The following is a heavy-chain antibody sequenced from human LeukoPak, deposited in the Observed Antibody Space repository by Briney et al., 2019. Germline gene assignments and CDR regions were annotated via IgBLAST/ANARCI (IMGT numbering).Heavy chain of an antibody. CDR2: INPSGGST. V-gene: IGHV1-46*02. CDR1: GGTFDSYS. Sequence: GASVKVSCKASGGTFDSYSISWVRQAPGQGLEWMGIINPSGGSTSYAQKFQGRVTMTRDTSTSTVYMELSSLRSEDTAVYYCAREQVIVGATGTFDYWGQGTLVTVSS. CDR3: AREQVIVGATGTFDY. D-gene: IGHD1-26*01. J-gene: IGHJ4*02.